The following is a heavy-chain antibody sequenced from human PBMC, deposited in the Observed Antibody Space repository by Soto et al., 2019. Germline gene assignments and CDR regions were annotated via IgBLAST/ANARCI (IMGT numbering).Heavy chain of an antibody. CDR1: GFTLSSYG. D-gene: IGHD2-2*03. V-gene: IGHV3-48*02. CDR2: SSKSGTTT. J-gene: IGHJ6*02. CDR3: VSDGYCVRSSCLFLRGV. Sequence: PGGSLRLPCVVTGFTLSSYGVNWVRQSPRKGLEGISSSSKSGTTTYYAASVKGRLTISRDNAKNSLYRQMNSLRDEDMAVYYCVSDGYCVRSSCLFLRGVWGHGTTVTGSS.